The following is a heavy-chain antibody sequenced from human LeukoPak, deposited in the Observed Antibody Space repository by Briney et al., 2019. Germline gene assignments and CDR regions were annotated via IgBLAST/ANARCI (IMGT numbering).Heavy chain of an antibody. Sequence: SETLSLTCAVYGGSFSGYYWSWIRQPPGKGLEWIGEINHSGSTNYNPSLKSRVIISVDTSKNQFSLKLSSVTAADTAVYYCARLDYYYYMDVWGKGTTVTISS. CDR1: GGSFSGYY. CDR2: INHSGST. CDR3: ARLDYYYYMDV. V-gene: IGHV4-34*01. J-gene: IGHJ6*03.